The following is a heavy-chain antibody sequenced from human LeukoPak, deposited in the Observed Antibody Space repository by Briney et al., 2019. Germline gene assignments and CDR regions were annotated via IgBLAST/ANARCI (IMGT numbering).Heavy chain of an antibody. CDR2: IYHSGTT. CDR1: GCSISSSNW. V-gene: IGHV4-4*02. D-gene: IGHD3-16*01. Sequence: PSETLSLTCALSGCSISSSNWWRWSRQPPGKGLEWIGEIYHSGTTNYNPSLKSRVTISVDKSKNQFPLNMRSVTAADTAVYYCARSADYVWGSPDDDYWGQGTLVTVSS. CDR3: ARSADYVWGSPDDDY. J-gene: IGHJ4*02.